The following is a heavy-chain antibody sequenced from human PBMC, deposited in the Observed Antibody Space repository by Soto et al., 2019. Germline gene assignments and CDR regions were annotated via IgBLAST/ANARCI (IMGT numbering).Heavy chain of an antibody. CDR2: ISAYNGNT. V-gene: IGHV1-18*01. CDR1: GYTFSSYG. Sequence: SVKVSCKASGYTFSSYGITWVRQAPGQGLEWMGWISAYNGNTNYAQMLQGRVTMTTDTSTSTAYMDLRSLRSDDTAVYYCARGKGSGWFXYWDQGTLVTVSS. CDR3: ARGKGSGWFXY. J-gene: IGHJ4*02. D-gene: IGHD6-19*01.